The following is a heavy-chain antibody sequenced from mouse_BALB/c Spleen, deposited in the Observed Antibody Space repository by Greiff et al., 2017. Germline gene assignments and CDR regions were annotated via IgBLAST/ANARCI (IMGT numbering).Heavy chain of an antibody. Sequence: QVQLQQSGAELVKPGASVKLSCKASGYTFTSYYMYWVKQRPGQGLEWIGEINPSNGGTNFNEKFKSKATLTVDKSSSTAYMQLSSLTSEDSAVYYCTREADYDRFAYWGQGTLVTVSA. D-gene: IGHD2-4*01. CDR2: INPSNGGT. J-gene: IGHJ3*01. V-gene: IGHV1S81*02. CDR1: GYTFTSYY. CDR3: TREADYDRFAY.